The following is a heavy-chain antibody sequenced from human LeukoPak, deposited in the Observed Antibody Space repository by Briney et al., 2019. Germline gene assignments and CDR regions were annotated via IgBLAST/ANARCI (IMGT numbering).Heavy chain of an antibody. J-gene: IGHJ4*02. D-gene: IGHD6-19*01. V-gene: IGHV4-59*01. CDR2: IYYSGNT. CDR1: GGSISSYY. Sequence: SETLSLTCTVSGGSISSYYWSWIRQPPGKGLEWIGYIYYSGNTNYNPSLKSRVTISVDTSKNQFSLKLSSVTAADTAVYYCARAGYSSGWSSTFFDYWGQGTLVTVSS. CDR3: ARAGYSSGWSSTFFDY.